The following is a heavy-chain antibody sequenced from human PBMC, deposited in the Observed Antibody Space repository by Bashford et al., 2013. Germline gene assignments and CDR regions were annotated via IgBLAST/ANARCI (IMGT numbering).Heavy chain of an antibody. J-gene: IGHJ3*01. CDR2: INPNSGDT. V-gene: IGHV1-2*02. Sequence: ASVKVSCKASGYTFGDYFVHWVRQAPGQGLEWMGWINPNSGDTKFAQKFQGRVTITRDTSISTAYMELSSLRSDDTAVYFCARDGPVVGVWNAFDVWGQGTVVTVSS. CDR3: ARDGPVVGVWNAFDV. D-gene: IGHD1-26*01. CDR1: GYTFGDYF.